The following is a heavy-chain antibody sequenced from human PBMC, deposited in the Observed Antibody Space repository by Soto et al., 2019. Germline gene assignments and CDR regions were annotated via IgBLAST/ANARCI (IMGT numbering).Heavy chain of an antibody. V-gene: IGHV3-30-3*01. CDR2: ISYDGSNK. J-gene: IGHJ6*02. Sequence: GGSLRLSCAASGFTFSSYAMHWVRQAPGKGLEWVAVISYDGSNKYYADSVKGRFTISRDNSKNTLYLQMNSLRAEDTAVYYCAGGEVIAAAEHYYGMDVWGQG. CDR1: GFTFSSYA. CDR3: AGGEVIAAAEHYYGMDV. D-gene: IGHD6-13*01.